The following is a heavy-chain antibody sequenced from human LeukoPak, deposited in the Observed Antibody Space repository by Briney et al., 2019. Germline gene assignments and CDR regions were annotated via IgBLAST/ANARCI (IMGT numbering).Heavy chain of an antibody. Sequence: PSETLSLTCAVYGGSFSGYYWSWIRQPPGKGLAWIGEINHSGSTNYNPSLKSRVTISVDTSKNQFSLKLSSVTAADTAVYYCARVVLLWFGELIGNYYYMDVWGKGTTVTVSS. J-gene: IGHJ6*03. CDR2: INHSGST. D-gene: IGHD3-10*01. CDR3: ARVVLLWFGELIGNYYYMDV. V-gene: IGHV4-34*01. CDR1: GGSFSGYY.